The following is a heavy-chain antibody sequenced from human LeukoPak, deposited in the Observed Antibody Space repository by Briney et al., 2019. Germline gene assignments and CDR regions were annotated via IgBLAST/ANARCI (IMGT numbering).Heavy chain of an antibody. J-gene: IGHJ4*02. CDR2: ISSSGGNT. V-gene: IGHV3-23*01. D-gene: IGHD6-19*01. CDR3: ARDRSGWYAGHY. Sequence: HPGGSLRLSCAASGFTFSSYSMSWVRQAPGKGLEWVSSISSSGGNTYYADSVKGRFTISRDNSKNTMYLQMNSLRAEDTAVYYCARDRSGWYAGHYWGQGTLVTVSS. CDR1: GFTFSSYS.